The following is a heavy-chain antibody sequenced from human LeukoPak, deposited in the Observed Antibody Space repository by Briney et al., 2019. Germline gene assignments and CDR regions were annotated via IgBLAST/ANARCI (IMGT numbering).Heavy chain of an antibody. V-gene: IGHV1-2*02. D-gene: IGHD1-26*01. J-gene: IGHJ4*02. CDR1: GYTFTGYY. CDR3: ARGPIGGLRKGFDI. Sequence: GASVKVSCKASGYTFTGYYMHGVRQAPGQGLEWMGWINTHSGATNYAQHFQGRVTMTTDTSVTTAYMDLDGLKSDDAAVYFCARGPIGGLRKGFDIWGQGTLVTVSS. CDR2: INTHSGAT.